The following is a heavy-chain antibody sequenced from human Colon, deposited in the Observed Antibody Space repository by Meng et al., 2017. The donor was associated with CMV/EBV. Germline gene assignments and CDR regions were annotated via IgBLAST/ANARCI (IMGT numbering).Heavy chain of an antibody. CDR1: GFTVSTSY. CDR2: IYDDDST. Sequence: LLVGAWGVLGQTGGSLRLSCAAAGFTVSTSYMSWVRQAPGKGLEWVSIIYDDDSTYYADSVYDRFTISRDISKNTVYLQVNSLRAEDTAVYYCARAGRRNFPHIFDSWGQGTLVTSPQ. D-gene: IGHD3-10*01. V-gene: IGHV3-66*01. J-gene: IGHJ4*02. CDR3: ARAGRRNFPHIFDS.